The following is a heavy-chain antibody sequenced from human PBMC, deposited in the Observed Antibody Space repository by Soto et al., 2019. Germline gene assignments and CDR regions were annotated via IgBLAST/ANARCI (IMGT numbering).Heavy chain of an antibody. V-gene: IGHV3-11*06. CDR1: GFTFSDYY. D-gene: IGHD1-26*01. CDR3: ARAQWELDY. CDR2: ISTTGSFT. J-gene: IGHJ4*02. Sequence: GGSLRLSCAASGFTFSDYYMSWIRQAPGKGLEWVSFISTTGSFTNYADSLKGRFTISRDNAKNSLYLQINSLRGDDTAVYYCARAQWELDYWGQGTLVTGSS.